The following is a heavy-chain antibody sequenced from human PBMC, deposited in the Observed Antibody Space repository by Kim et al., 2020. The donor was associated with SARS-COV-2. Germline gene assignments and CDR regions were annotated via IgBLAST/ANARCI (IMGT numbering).Heavy chain of an antibody. Sequence: SETLSLTCAVYGGSFSGYYWSWIRQPPGKGLEWIGEINHSGSTNYNPSLKSRVTISVDTSKNQFSLKLSSVTAADTAVYYCARIVVGATLVGMDYWGQGTLVTVSS. J-gene: IGHJ4*02. D-gene: IGHD1-26*01. CDR2: INHSGST. CDR3: ARIVVGATLVGMDY. V-gene: IGHV4-34*01. CDR1: GGSFSGYY.